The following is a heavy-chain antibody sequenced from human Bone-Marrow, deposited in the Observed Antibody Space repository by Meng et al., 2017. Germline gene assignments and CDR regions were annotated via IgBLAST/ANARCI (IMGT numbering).Heavy chain of an antibody. D-gene: IGHD2-2*01. V-gene: IGHV4-39*07. J-gene: IGHJ5*02. CDR3: ARAGSGIVVVLDP. CDR1: GGSISSSSYY. CDR2: IYYSGST. Sequence: LHLTGSGPGLVRPSETLSLTCTVSGGSISSSSYYWGWIRQPPGKGLEWIGSIYYSGSTYYNPSLKSRVTISVDTSKNQFSLKLSSVTAADTAVYYCARAGSGIVVVLDPWGQGTLVTVSS.